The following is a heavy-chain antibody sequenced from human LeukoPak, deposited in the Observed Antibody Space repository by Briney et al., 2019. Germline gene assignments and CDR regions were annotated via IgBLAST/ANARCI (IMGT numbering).Heavy chain of an antibody. V-gene: IGHV4-59*01. J-gene: IGHJ4*02. CDR1: GGSISSYY. Sequence: SETLSLTCTVSGGSISSYYWSWIRQPPGKGLEWIGYIYYSGSTNYNPSLKSRVTISVDTSKNQFSLKLSSVTAADTAVYYCARDPGTYFDYWGQGTLVTVSS. D-gene: IGHD1-26*01. CDR2: IYYSGST. CDR3: ARDPGTYFDY.